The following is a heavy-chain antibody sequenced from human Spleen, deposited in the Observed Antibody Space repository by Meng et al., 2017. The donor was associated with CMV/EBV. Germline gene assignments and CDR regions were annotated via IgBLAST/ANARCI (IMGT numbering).Heavy chain of an antibody. J-gene: IGHJ4*02. CDR2: ISWDGGNS. V-gene: IGHV3-43D*03. D-gene: IGHD2-2*01. CDR1: GFTFDEYA. Sequence: GGSLRLSCAASGFTFDEYAMHWVRQPPGKGPEWVSLISWDGGNSYYADSVKGRFTISRDNSKYSLYLQMNRLRPEDTAFYYCAKDTCTSTTCHFDSWGQGTLVTVSS. CDR3: AKDTCTSTTCHFDS.